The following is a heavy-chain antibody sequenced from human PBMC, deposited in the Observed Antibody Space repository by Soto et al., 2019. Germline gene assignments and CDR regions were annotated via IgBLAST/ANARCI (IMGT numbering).Heavy chain of an antibody. Sequence: QVQLVESGGGVVQPGRSLSLSYAASGFTFSSYAMHWVRQAPGKGLEWVAVISYDGSNKYYADSVKGRFSISRDNSKNTLYLQMNSLRAEDTAVYYCARHKRDLRFLEWSYYFDYWGQGTLVTVSS. CDR2: ISYDGSNK. CDR1: GFTFSSYA. D-gene: IGHD3-3*01. J-gene: IGHJ4*02. CDR3: ARHKRDLRFLEWSYYFDY. V-gene: IGHV3-30-3*01.